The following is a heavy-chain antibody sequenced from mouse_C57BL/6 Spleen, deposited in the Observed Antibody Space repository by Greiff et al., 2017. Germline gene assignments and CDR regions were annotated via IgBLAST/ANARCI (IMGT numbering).Heavy chain of an antibody. CDR3: ARTLYDEGTWFAY. CDR1: GFNIKNTY. D-gene: IGHD2-12*01. J-gene: IGHJ3*01. CDR2: IDPANGNT. V-gene: IGHV14-3*01. Sequence: VQLQQSVAELVRPGASVKLSCTASGFNIKNTYMHWVKQRPEQGLEWIGRIDPANGNTKSAPKFQGKYTITADTSSNTDYLQLSSLTSEDTAIYYCARTLYDEGTWFAYWGQGTLVTVSA.